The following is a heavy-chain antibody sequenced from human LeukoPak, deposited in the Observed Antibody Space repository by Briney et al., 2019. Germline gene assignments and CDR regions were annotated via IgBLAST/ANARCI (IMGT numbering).Heavy chain of an antibody. V-gene: IGHV5-51*01. J-gene: IGHJ4*02. CDR3: ARTRTLSAPPDY. CDR1: GYSFTNNW. D-gene: IGHD6-25*01. Sequence: GESLKISCKGSGYSFTNNWIAWVRQMPGKGLEWMGIIYPDDSSTKYGPSFQGQVTISADKSISTAYLQWSSLKASDTAIYYCARTRTLSAPPDYWGQGTLITVS. CDR2: IYPDDSST.